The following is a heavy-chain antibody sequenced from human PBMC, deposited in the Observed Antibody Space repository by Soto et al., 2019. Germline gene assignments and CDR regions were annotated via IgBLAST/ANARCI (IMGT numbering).Heavy chain of an antibody. V-gene: IGHV3-7*03. D-gene: IGHD2-2*01. CDR2: VKQDGSEK. CDR1: GFTFSSYW. Sequence: PGGSLRLSCAASGFTFSSYWMNWVRQAPGKELEWVANVKQDGSEKYYVDSVKGRFTISRDNAKNSLYLQMNSLRAEDTAVFYCTKIPAYQLLSNYYYYYMHVWGKGTTVTVSS. CDR3: TKIPAYQLLSNYYYYYMHV. J-gene: IGHJ6*03.